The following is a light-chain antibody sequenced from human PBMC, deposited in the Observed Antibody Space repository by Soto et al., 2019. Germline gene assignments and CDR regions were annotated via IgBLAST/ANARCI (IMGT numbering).Light chain of an antibody. V-gene: IGLV1-51*02. CDR1: SSNIGNNY. Sequence: QSVLTQPPSVNAAPGQEVTISCSGSSSNIGNNYVSWYQQLPGTAPKLLIYENNKRPSGIPDRFSGSKSGTSATLGITGLQTGDEADYYCGAWDSSLSTYVFGTGTKVTVL. J-gene: IGLJ1*01. CDR2: ENN. CDR3: GAWDSSLSTYV.